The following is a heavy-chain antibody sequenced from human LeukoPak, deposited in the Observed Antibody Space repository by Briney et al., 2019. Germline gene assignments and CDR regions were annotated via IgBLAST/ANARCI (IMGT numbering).Heavy chain of an antibody. J-gene: IGHJ6*03. CDR2: ISGSGADT. CDR1: GFTVSSNY. D-gene: IGHD6-13*01. V-gene: IGHV3-23*01. Sequence: SGGSLRLSCAASGFTVSSNYMSWVRQAPGKGLEWVSAISGSGADTYYADSVKGRFTISRDNSKNTLYLQMNSLRVEDTAVYYCAKGPERQSHYSSLWSDPISYYYYYIDVWGKGTTVTISS. CDR3: AKGPERQSHYSSLWSDPISYYYYYIDV.